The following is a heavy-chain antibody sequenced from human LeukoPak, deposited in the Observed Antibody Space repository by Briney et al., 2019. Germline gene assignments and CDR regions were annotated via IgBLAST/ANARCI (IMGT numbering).Heavy chain of an antibody. CDR3: AKEETMSKVTTYCDY. Sequence: SGGSLRLSCAASGFTFSSYAMSWVRQAPGKGLEWVSAISGSGGSTYYADSVKGRFTISRDNSKNTLYLQMNGLRAEDTAVYYCAKEETMSKVTTYCDYWAREPWSPSPQ. J-gene: IGHJ4*02. CDR1: GFTFSSYA. D-gene: IGHD4-17*01. CDR2: ISGSGGST. V-gene: IGHV3-23*01.